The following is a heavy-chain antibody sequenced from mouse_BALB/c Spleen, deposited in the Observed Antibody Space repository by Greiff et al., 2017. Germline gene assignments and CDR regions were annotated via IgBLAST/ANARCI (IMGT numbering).Heavy chain of an antibody. CDR1: GFTFSSYA. CDR2: ISSGGST. D-gene: IGHD2-4*01. CDR3: AREGLRGMDD. J-gene: IGHJ4*01. Sequence: EVTVVESGGGLVKPGGSLKLSCAASGFTFSSYAMSWVRQTPEKRLEWVASISSGGSTYYPASVKGRFTISRDNARNILYLQMSSLRSEDTAMYYCAREGLRGMDDWGQGTSVTVSS. V-gene: IGHV5-6-5*01.